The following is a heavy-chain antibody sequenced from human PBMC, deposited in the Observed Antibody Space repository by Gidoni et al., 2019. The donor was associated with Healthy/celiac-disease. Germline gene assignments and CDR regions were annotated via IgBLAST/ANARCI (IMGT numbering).Heavy chain of an antibody. CDR2: MNPNSGNT. Sequence: QVQLLQSGAEVKKPGASVKVSCKASGYSFTSYDLNWVRQATGKGLEWMGWMNPNSGNTGYAQKFKGRVTMTRNTSISTAYMELSSLRSEDTAVYDCARVNGESDAFDIWGQGTMVTVSS. CDR1: GYSFTSYD. CDR3: ARVNGESDAFDI. J-gene: IGHJ3*02. D-gene: IGHD4-17*01. V-gene: IGHV1-8*01.